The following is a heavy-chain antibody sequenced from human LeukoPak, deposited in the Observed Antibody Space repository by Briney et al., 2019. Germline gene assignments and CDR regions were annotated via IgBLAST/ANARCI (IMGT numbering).Heavy chain of an antibody. Sequence: GGSLRLSCAASGFPVSTNYMNWVRQAPGKGLEWVSSISSSSSYIYYADSVKGRFTISRDNAKNSLYLQMNSLRAEDTAVYYCARGLGDLDYWGQGTLVTVSS. CDR2: ISSSSSYI. CDR3: ARGLGDLDY. V-gene: IGHV3-21*01. D-gene: IGHD3-16*01. CDR1: GFPVSTNY. J-gene: IGHJ4*02.